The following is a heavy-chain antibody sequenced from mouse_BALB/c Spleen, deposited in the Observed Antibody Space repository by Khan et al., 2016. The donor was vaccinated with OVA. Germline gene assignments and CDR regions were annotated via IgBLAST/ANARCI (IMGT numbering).Heavy chain of an antibody. V-gene: IGHV1-77*01. D-gene: IGHD2-3*01. CDR3: ARGDGYYVYFDY. CDR1: GYTFTYYV. CDR2: IYPGSDNA. J-gene: IGHJ2*01. Sequence: QVQLKQSGPELVKPGASVKMSCKASGYTFTYYVITWVKQRTGQGLEWIGEIYPGSDNAYYTERFKGKATLTADTSSNTTHMQLSSLTSEDSDVYFGARGDGYYVYFDYWGQGTTVTVSS.